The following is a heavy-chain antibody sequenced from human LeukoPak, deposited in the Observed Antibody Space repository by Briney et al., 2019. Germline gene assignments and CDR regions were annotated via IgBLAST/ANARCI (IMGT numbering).Heavy chain of an antibody. CDR2: ISSGSSTI. CDR3: ARDPETHGDYEFEY. D-gene: IGHD4-17*01. J-gene: IGHJ4*02. Sequence: PGGSVRLSCAASGFAFSTYSMNWVRQAPGKGLEGVSYISSGSSTIYYADSVKGRFTISRDNAKNSLYLQMNSLRVEDTAVYYCARDPETHGDYEFEYWGQGTLVTVPS. V-gene: IGHV3-48*01. CDR1: GFAFSTYS.